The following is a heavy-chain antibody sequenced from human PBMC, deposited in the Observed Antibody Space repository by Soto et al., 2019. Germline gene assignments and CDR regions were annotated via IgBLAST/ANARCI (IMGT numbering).Heavy chain of an antibody. Sequence: SLRLSCVASGFTFDDYGMHWVRQPPGKGLEWVSGIGWTGNSLGDAVSVKGRFTISRDNAKNSLYLQMNSLRPDDTALYYCAKGRGAGSGASLDYWGQGTLVTVSS. D-gene: IGHD3-10*01. J-gene: IGHJ4*02. V-gene: IGHV3-9*01. CDR3: AKGRGAGSGASLDY. CDR1: GFTFDDYG. CDR2: IGWTGNSL.